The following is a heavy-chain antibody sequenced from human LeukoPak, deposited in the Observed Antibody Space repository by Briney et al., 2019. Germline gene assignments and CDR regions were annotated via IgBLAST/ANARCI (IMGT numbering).Heavy chain of an antibody. J-gene: IGHJ4*02. Sequence: PSETLSLTCTVSGGSISSYYWSWIRQPPGKGLEWIGYIYYSGSTNYNPSLKNRVTISVDTSKNQFSLKLSSVTAADTAVYYCARLPIAAAGRDLAMPTLYYFDYWGQGTLVTVSS. CDR1: GGSISSYY. CDR2: IYYSGST. D-gene: IGHD6-13*01. CDR3: ARLPIAAAGRDLAMPTLYYFDY. V-gene: IGHV4-59*08.